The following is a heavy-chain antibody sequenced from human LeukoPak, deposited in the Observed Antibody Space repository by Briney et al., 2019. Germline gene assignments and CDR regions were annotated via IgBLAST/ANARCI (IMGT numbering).Heavy chain of an antibody. D-gene: IGHD1-26*01. J-gene: IGHJ4*02. CDR1: GGSISSGDYY. V-gene: IGHV4-61*08. Sequence: SETLSLTCTVSGGSISSGDYYWSWIRQPPGKGLEWIGYIYYSGSTNYNPSLKSRVTISVDTSKNQFSLKLSSVTAADTAVYYCARDAPHWYSGSYYSMNYFDYWGQGTLVTVSS. CDR2: IYYSGST. CDR3: ARDAPHWYSGSYYSMNYFDY.